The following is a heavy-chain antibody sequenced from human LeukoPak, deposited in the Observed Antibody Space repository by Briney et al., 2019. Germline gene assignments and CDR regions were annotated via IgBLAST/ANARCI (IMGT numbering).Heavy chain of an antibody. CDR3: ARSELLWFGGVNSGFDY. V-gene: IGHV4-59*01. D-gene: IGHD3-10*01. CDR1: GGSFSSYY. Sequence: SETLSLTCTVSGGSFSSYYWSWIRQPPGKGLEWIGYIYYSGSTNYNPSLQSRVTISLDTSKNQFSLKLSSVTAADTAVYYCARSELLWFGGVNSGFDYWGQGTLVTVSS. J-gene: IGHJ4*02. CDR2: IYYSGST.